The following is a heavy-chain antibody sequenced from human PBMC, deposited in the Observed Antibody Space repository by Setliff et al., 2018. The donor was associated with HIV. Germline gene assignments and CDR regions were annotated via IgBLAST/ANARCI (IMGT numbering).Heavy chain of an antibody. CDR3: ARGKGGLVGPAEFDY. D-gene: IGHD1-26*01. V-gene: IGHV4-4*07. J-gene: IGHJ4*02. CDR2: IYDSGST. CDR1: GGSISGFY. Sequence: SETLSLTCTVSGGSISGFYWNWIRQSAGKGLQWIGRIYDSGSTYYNPSLKSRVTISVDTSKNQFSLKLKSVTAADTAIYFCARGKGGLVGPAEFDYWGPGTLVTVSS.